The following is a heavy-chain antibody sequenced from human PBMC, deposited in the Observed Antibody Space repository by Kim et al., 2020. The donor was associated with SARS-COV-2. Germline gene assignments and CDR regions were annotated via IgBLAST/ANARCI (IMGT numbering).Heavy chain of an antibody. V-gene: IGHV3-33*06. J-gene: IGHJ4*02. D-gene: IGHD3-10*01. CDR2: IWYDGSDE. Sequence: GGSLRLSCEASGFSFSIYVIHWVRQAPGKGLEWVAAIWYDGSDEFYADSVKGRFTISRDNSKNTLYLQMNSLRVEDTAVYYCAKSAGGSYDYWGQGTLVTVSS. CDR3: AKSAGGSYDY. CDR1: GFSFSIYV.